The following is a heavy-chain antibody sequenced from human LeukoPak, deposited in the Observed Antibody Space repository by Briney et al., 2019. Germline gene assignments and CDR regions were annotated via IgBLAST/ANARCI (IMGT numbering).Heavy chain of an antibody. V-gene: IGHV3-30*02. CDR1: GFTFSSYG. D-gene: IGHD7-27*01. J-gene: IGHJ3*02. CDR2: IRYDGSNK. CDR3: VKDGLTGDSWNAFDI. Sequence: PGGSLRLSCAASGFTFSSYGMHWVRQAPGKGLEWVAFIRYDGSNKYYADSVKGRFTISRDNSKNTLYLQMNSLRAEDTAVYYCVKDGLTGDSWNAFDIWGQGTMVTVSS.